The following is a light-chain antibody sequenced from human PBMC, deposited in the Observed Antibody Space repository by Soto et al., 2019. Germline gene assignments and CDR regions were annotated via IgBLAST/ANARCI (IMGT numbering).Light chain of an antibody. J-gene: IGKJ1*01. CDR3: QHYNSYSEA. Sequence: EVVVTQSPATFSVSPMEIATLSFMASQSVSSNLAWYQQKPGQAPRLLIYRASTRATGIPSRFSGSGSGTEFTLTISSLQPDDFATYYCQHYNSYSEAFGQGTKVDIK. CDR2: RAS. V-gene: IGKV3-15*01. CDR1: QSVSSN.